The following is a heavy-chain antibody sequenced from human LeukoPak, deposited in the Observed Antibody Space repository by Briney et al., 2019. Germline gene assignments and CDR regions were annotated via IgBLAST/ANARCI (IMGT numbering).Heavy chain of an antibody. CDR2: INPNSGGT. J-gene: IGHJ3*02. CDR3: ARNMVRGVIDAFDI. CDR1: GYTFTGYY. Sequence: ASVKVSRKASGYTFTGYYMHWVRQAPGQGLEWMGWINPNSGGTNYAQKFQGRVTMTRDTSISTAYMELSRLRSDDTAVYYCARNMVRGVIDAFDIWGQGTMVTVSS. D-gene: IGHD3-10*01. V-gene: IGHV1-2*02.